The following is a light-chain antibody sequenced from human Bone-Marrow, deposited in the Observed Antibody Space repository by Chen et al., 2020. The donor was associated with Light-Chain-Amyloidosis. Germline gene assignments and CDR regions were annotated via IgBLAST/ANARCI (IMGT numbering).Light chain of an antibody. V-gene: IGLV2-23*01. CDR1: SRGFGSYNR. CDR3: CSYTSSSPVV. J-gene: IGLJ2*01. Sequence: QSALTQPASVSGSLGQSITISCTETSRGFGSYNRVSWYQQPPGKVPKLIIFEATERPSGISDRFSGSRSDTAASLTISRLQAEDEADYYCCSYTSSSPVVFGGGTRLTV. CDR2: EAT.